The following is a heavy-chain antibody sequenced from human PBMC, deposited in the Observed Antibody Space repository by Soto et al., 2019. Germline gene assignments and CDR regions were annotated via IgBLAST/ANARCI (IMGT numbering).Heavy chain of an antibody. J-gene: IGHJ4*01. D-gene: IGHD3-22*01. CDR3: ARVVFGDSSLYYGY. V-gene: IGHV3-48*03. CDR2: ISSSGSTI. Sequence: SLRLSCAASGFTFSSYDMNWVRQAPGKGLEWVSYISSSGSTIYYADSVKGRFTISRVNAKHSLYLQMNSLRAEDTAVYYCARVVFGDSSLYYGYWGHGTLVTVSS. CDR1: GFTFSSYD.